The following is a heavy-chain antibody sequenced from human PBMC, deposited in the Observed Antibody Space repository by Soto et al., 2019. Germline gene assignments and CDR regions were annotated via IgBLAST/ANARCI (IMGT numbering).Heavy chain of an antibody. CDR1: GVSISSYY. CDR2: IYYSGST. D-gene: IGHD5-18*01. J-gene: IGHJ4*02. Sequence: SETLSLTCPVSGVSISSYYWSWIRQPPGKGLEWIGYIYYSGSTNYNPSLKSRVTISVDTSKSQFSLKLSSVTAADTAVYYCARRPGRGYSYGYFDYWGQGTLVTVS. CDR3: ARRPGRGYSYGYFDY. V-gene: IGHV4-59*08.